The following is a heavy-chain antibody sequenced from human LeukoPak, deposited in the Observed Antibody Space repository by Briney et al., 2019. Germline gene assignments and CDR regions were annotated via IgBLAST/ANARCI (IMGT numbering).Heavy chain of an antibody. Sequence: SQTLSLTCTVSGDSISSGSHYWSWIWQPAGKGLEWIGRIYTSVSTNYNPSLKSRVTISVDTSKNQFSLKLSSVTAADTAVYYCAIYGDYDDYWGQGTLVTVSS. J-gene: IGHJ4*02. CDR2: IYTSVST. D-gene: IGHD4-17*01. CDR1: GDSISSGSHY. CDR3: AIYGDYDDY. V-gene: IGHV4-61*02.